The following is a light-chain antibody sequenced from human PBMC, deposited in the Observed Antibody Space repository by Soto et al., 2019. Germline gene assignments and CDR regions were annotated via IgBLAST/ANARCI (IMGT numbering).Light chain of an antibody. Sequence: EIVMTQSPATLSVCPGERATLSCRASQSVSSNLAWYQQKPGQAPRLLIYGASSRATGIPDRFSGSGSGTDFTLTISRLEPEDFATYYCQQSYSTPLFGQGTKVDI. CDR1: QSVSSN. V-gene: IGKV3D-15*01. CDR3: QQSYSTPL. J-gene: IGKJ1*01. CDR2: GAS.